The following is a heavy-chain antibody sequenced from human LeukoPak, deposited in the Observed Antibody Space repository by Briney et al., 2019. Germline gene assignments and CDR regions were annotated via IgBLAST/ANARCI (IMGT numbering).Heavy chain of an antibody. Sequence: ASVKVSCKASGYSFTSYDINWVRQAPGQGLEWMGWMNPNSDNTGYVQSFQGRVTMTRNTSISTAYMELSSLRSEDTAVYYCARVLEYCSGGGCYNYYYYGMDVWGQGTTVTVSS. V-gene: IGHV1-8*01. D-gene: IGHD2-15*01. CDR3: ARVLEYCSGGGCYNYYYYGMDV. J-gene: IGHJ6*02. CDR1: GYSFTSYD. CDR2: MNPNSDNT.